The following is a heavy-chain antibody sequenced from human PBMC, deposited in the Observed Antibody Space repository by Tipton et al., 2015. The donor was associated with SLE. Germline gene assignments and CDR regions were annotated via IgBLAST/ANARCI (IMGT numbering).Heavy chain of an antibody. CDR3: ARGRRGLVGTDYFDY. J-gene: IGHJ4*02. D-gene: IGHD2-21*02. V-gene: IGHV1-2*02. CDR1: GYTFTGYY. CDR2: INPNSGGT. Sequence: QVQLVQSGPEVKKPGASVKVSCKASGYTFTGYYMHWVRQAPGQGLEWMGWINPNSGGTNYAQKFQGRVTMTRDTSISTAYMELSRPRSDDTAVYYCARGRRGLVGTDYFDYWGQGTLVTVSS.